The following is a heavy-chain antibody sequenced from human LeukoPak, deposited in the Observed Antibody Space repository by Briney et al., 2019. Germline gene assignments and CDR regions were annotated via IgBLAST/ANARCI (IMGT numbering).Heavy chain of an antibody. CDR1: GGSISSYY. CDR3: ARVSIAAAGTIGLSFDY. CDR2: IYTSGST. J-gene: IGHJ4*02. Sequence: SETLSLTCTVSGGSISSYYWSWIRQPAGKGLEWIGRIYTSGSTNYNPSLKSRVTMSVDTSKNQFSLKLSSVTAADTAVYYCARVSIAAAGTIGLSFDYWGQGTLVTVSS. V-gene: IGHV4-4*07. D-gene: IGHD6-13*01.